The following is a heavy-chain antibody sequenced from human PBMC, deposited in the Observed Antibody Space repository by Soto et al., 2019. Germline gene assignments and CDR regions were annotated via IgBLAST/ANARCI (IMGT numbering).Heavy chain of an antibody. CDR3: ARAGGDYGGNHPPFDY. D-gene: IGHD4-17*01. V-gene: IGHV3-30-3*01. J-gene: IGHJ4*02. CDR1: GFTFSSYA. CDR2: ISYDGSNK. Sequence: PGESLKISCAASGFTFSSYAMHWVRQAPGKGLEWVAVISYDGSNKYYADSVKGRFTISRDNSKNALYLQMNSLRAEDTAVYYCARAGGDYGGNHPPFDYWGQGTLVTVSS.